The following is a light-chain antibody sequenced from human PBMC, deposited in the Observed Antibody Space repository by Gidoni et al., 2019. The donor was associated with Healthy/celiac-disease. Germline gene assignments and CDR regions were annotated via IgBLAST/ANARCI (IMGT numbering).Light chain of an antibody. CDR1: QSVLYSSNNKNY. V-gene: IGKV4-1*01. Sequence: DIVMTQSPDSLAVSLGERATINCKSSQSVLYSSNNKNYLAWYQQKPGQPPKLLIYWASTGESGVPDRFSGSGSGTDFTLTISSLQAEDVAVYYCQQYYSTPFTFXPXTKVDIK. CDR3: QQYYSTPFT. J-gene: IGKJ3*01. CDR2: WAS.